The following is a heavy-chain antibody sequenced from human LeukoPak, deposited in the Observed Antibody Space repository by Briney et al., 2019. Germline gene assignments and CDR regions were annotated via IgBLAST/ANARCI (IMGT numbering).Heavy chain of an antibody. J-gene: IGHJ4*02. CDR3: ARRRYSDYYFDY. CDR2: IYYSGST. CDR1: GGSISSYY. V-gene: IGHV4-59*08. D-gene: IGHD4-11*01. Sequence: SETLSLTCTVSGGSISSYYWSWIRQPPGKGLEWIGYIYYSGSTYYNPSLKSRVTISVDTSKNQFSLKLSSVTAADTAVYYCARRRYSDYYFDYWGQGTLVTVSS.